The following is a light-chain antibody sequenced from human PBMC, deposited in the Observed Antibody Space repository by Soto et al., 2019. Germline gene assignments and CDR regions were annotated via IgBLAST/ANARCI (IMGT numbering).Light chain of an antibody. CDR1: SSDVGSYNL. CDR2: DVT. Sequence: QSVLTQPASVSGSPGQSITISCTGTSSDVGSYNLVSWYQHHPGKAPKLIIYDVTSRPSGVSIRFSGSKSDNTASLTISGLQPEDEADYHCSSYTTSNTRQIVFGTGTKVTVL. CDR3: SSYTTSNTRQIV. J-gene: IGLJ1*01. V-gene: IGLV2-14*02.